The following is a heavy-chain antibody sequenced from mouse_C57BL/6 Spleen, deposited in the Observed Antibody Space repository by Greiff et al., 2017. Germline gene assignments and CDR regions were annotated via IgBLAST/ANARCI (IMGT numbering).Heavy chain of an antibody. D-gene: IGHD2-1*01. CDR3: TTRGNYEGAMDY. CDR2: IDPENGDT. J-gene: IGHJ4*01. V-gene: IGHV14-4*01. Sequence: VQLQQSGAELVRPGASVKLSCTASGFNIKDDHMHWVKQRPEQGLEWIGWIDPENGDTEYASKFQGKATITADTSSNTAYLQLSSLTSEDTAVYYCTTRGNYEGAMDYWGQGTSVTVSS. CDR1: GFNIKDDH.